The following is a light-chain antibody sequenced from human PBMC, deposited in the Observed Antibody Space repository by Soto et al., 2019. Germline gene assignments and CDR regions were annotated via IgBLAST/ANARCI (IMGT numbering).Light chain of an antibody. CDR2: DAS. CDR1: QSINTW. CDR3: QHYNSYSEA. Sequence: DIQLTQSPSTLSASVGDRVILTCRASQSINTWLAWYQQKPGKAPSLLIYDASSLESGVPSRFSGSGSGTEFTLTISSLQPDDFATYYCQHYNSYSEAFGQGTKVDIK. J-gene: IGKJ1*01. V-gene: IGKV1-5*01.